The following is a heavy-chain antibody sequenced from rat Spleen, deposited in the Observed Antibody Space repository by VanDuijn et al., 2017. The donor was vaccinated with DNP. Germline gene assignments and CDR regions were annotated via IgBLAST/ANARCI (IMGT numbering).Heavy chain of an antibody. J-gene: IGHJ2*01. CDR1: GFTFSSAW. Sequence: EVQVLESGGGLVQPGNSLKLSCATSGFTFSSAWMYWYRQFPEKRLEWVARIKAKSNNYATDYTESVKGRFTISRDDSKSSIYLQMNNLKEGDTAIYYCAKGPNYGGWNDYFDYWGLGVMVTVSS. V-gene: IGHV6-6*01. D-gene: IGHD1-11*01. CDR2: IKAKSNNYAT. CDR3: AKGPNYGGWNDYFDY.